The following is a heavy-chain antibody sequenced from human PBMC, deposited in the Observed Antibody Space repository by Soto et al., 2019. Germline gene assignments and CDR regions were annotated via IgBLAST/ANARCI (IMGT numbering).Heavy chain of an antibody. J-gene: IGHJ6*02. CDR2: IYPGDSDT. CDR1: GYSFTSYW. V-gene: IGHV5-51*01. Sequence: PGEALKISWKGSGYSFTSYWIGLVRQMPGKGLEWMGIIYPGDSDTRYSPSFQGQVTISADKSISTAYLQWSSLKASDTAMYYCARLKDIVVVPAAIYYYYGMDVWGPGTTGTRSS. D-gene: IGHD2-2*01. CDR3: ARLKDIVVVPAAIYYYYGMDV.